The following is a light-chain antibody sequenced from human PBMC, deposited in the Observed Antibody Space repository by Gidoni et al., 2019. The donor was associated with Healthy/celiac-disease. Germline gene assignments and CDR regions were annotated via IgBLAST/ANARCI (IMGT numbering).Light chain of an antibody. CDR1: SSDVGGYNF. Sequence: QSALTQPASVSGSPGQSITISCTGTSSDVGGYNFVSRYQQHPGKVPRLMIYEVSNRPSGISNRFSGSKSGNTASLTISGLQAEDEADYYCSSYTSNNTLGYVFGTGTKVTVL. J-gene: IGLJ1*01. CDR3: SSYTSNNTLGYV. CDR2: EVS. V-gene: IGLV2-14*01.